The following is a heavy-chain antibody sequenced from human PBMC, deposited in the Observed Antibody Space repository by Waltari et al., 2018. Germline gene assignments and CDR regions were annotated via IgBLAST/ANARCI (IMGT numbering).Heavy chain of an antibody. Sequence: EVQLVESGGGLVQPGGSLRLSCAASGSSLGDYWWRWVPQAPGKGLEWVSRINIDGGYFSYTDSVKGRFTISRDNAKNTVFLQLNSVRAEDTAVYYCARKGGRGYPYGPFYYDYWGQGTLVTVSS. CDR3: ARKGGRGYPYGPFYYDY. CDR1: GSSLGDYW. V-gene: IGHV3-74*01. CDR2: INIDGGYF. D-gene: IGHD5-18*01. J-gene: IGHJ4*02.